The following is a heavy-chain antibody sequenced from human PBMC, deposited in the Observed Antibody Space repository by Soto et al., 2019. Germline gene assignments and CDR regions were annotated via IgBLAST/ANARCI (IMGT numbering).Heavy chain of an antibody. CDR2: ISGSGGST. V-gene: IGHV3-23*01. CDR1: GFTFSTYA. D-gene: IGHD1-20*01. J-gene: IGHJ4*02. CDR3: ARGPITQTSFIDH. Sequence: PGGSLRLSCAASGFTFSTYAMSRVRQAPGKGLEWVSGISGSGGSTYYADSVKGRFTISRDNSKNTLYLQMNSLRSDDTAVYFCARGPITQTSFIDHWGQGTLVTVSS.